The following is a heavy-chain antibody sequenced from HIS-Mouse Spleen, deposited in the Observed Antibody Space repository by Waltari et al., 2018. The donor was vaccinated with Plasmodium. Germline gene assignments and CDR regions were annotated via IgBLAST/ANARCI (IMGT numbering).Heavy chain of an antibody. CDR2: ISAYNGNT. CDR3: ARGSAGDAFDI. J-gene: IGHJ3*02. V-gene: IGHV1-18*01. D-gene: IGHD6-19*01. CDR1: GYTFTRYG. Sequence: QVQLVQSGTDMKKPGASVKVSCKASGYTFTRYGINWVRQAPGQGLEWMGWISAYNGNTNYAQKLQGRVTMTTDTATSTAYMQLRSLRSDDTAVYYCARGSAGDAFDIWGQGTMVTVSS.